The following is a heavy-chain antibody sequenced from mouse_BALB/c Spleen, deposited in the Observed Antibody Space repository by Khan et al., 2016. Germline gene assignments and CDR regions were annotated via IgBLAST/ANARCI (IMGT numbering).Heavy chain of an antibody. D-gene: IGHD2-2*01. CDR3: ARNSLYGYDGVFAY. CDR1: GFSLSRYS. CDR2: IWGGGST. V-gene: IGHV2-6-4*01. J-gene: IGHJ3*01. Sequence: GQRKEEGPGLVAPSQSLSITCTVSGFSLSRYSVHWVRQPPGKGLEWLGMIWGGGSTDYNSALKSRLSISKDNSKSQVFLKMNSLQTDDTAMYYCARNSLYGYDGVFAYWGQGTLVTVSA.